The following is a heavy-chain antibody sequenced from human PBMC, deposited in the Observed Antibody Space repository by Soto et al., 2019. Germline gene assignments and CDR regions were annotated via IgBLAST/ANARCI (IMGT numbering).Heavy chain of an antibody. CDR1: EFTFYNYA. D-gene: IGHD2-15*01. CDR2: ISGRGDNR. Sequence: EAQLWQYGGGLGQPGRSLRLSCMASEFTFYNYAMTWVRQAPGKGLEWVASISGRGDNRYYSDSVKGRFFVYRENSHNMLYLQMDTLGVEDTAVYYCTKDRAFMNQTPYGIDVWGQGTTVTV. V-gene: IGHV3-23*01. J-gene: IGHJ6*02. CDR3: TKDRAFMNQTPYGIDV.